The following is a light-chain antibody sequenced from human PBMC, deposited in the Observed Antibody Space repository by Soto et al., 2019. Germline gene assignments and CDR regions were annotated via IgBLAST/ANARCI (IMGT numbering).Light chain of an antibody. J-gene: IGLJ2*01. CDR2: GNS. CDR3: QSYDSSLRVSV. Sequence: QSVLTQPPSVSGAPGQRVTISCTGSSSNIGAGYDVHWYQQLPGTAPKLLIYGNSNRPSGVPDRFSGSKSGTSASLAITGLQXXXXXDYYCQSYDSSLRVSVFGGGTKLTVL. V-gene: IGLV1-40*01. CDR1: SSNIGAGYD.